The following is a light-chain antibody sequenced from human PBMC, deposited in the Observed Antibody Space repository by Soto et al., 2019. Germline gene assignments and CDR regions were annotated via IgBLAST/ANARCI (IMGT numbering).Light chain of an antibody. CDR3: QQYGSSPQT. J-gene: IGKJ4*01. CDR1: QSVSSSY. CDR2: GAS. V-gene: IGKV3-20*01. Sequence: EIVLTQSPGTLSLSPGERATLSCRASQSVSSSYLAWYQQKPGQAPRLLIYGASSRATGIPDRFSGSGSGADFTLTISRLEPEEFAVYYCQQYGSSPQTFGGGTKVEIK.